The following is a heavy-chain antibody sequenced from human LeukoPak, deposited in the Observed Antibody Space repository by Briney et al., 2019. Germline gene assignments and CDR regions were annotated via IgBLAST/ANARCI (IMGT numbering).Heavy chain of an antibody. V-gene: IGHV6-1*01. Sequence: SQTLSLNCAICWDSGCGNSAVAWNWLMHSPSRGLEWLGRTYYRSKWNNDYAVSVKSRITINPDTSKNQFSLHLNSVTPEDTAVYYCARGRNSGFDYWGQGTLVTVSS. J-gene: IGHJ4*02. CDR1: WDSGCGNSAVA. CDR3: ARGRNSGFDY. D-gene: IGHD2/OR15-2a*01. CDR2: TYYRSKWNN.